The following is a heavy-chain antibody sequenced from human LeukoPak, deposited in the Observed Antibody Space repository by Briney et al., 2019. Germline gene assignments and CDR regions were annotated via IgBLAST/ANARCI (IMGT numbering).Heavy chain of an antibody. CDR2: IYHSGST. CDR1: GGSISSSNW. D-gene: IGHD2-2*01. Sequence: SETLSLTCAVSGGSISSSNWWSWVRQPPGKGLEWIGEIYHSGSTNYNPSLKSRVTISVDKSKNQFSLKLSSVTAADTAVYYCARDLYIVAVPAGYWYFDLWGRGTLVTVSS. V-gene: IGHV4-4*02. J-gene: IGHJ2*01. CDR3: ARDLYIVAVPAGYWYFDL.